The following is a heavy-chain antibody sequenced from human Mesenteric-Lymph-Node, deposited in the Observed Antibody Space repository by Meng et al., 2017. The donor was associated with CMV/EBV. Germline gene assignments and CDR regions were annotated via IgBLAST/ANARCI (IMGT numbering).Heavy chain of an antibody. CDR3: ASSSSSPSGWFDP. Sequence: ASVKVSCKASGYTFSNYHIHWVRQAPGQGLEWMGIIKPSGGDTAYAQKFQGRVTITADKSTSTAYMELSSLRSEDTAVYYCASSSSSPSGWFDPWGQGTLVTVSS. CDR1: GYTFSNYH. V-gene: IGHV1-46*01. J-gene: IGHJ5*02. CDR2: IKPSGGDT. D-gene: IGHD6-6*01.